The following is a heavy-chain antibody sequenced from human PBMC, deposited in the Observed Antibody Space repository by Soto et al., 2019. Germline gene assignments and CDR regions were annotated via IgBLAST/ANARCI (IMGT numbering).Heavy chain of an antibody. V-gene: IGHV4-59*01. D-gene: IGHD3-22*01. CDR2: LYYGRSA. Sequence: QVQLQESGPGLVKPSETLSLTCAVSGDSISSYYCMWIRQPPRKGLESIGYLYYGRSANYNPSLKSRVTLSADTSTNQCSLTLSSMTAADTAVYYCALRSMAVVPEYWGQGTLVTVSS. J-gene: IGHJ4*02. CDR3: ALRSMAVVPEY. CDR1: GDSISSYY.